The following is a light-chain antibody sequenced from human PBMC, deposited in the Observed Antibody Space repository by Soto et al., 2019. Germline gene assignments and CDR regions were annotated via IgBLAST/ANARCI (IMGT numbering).Light chain of an antibody. CDR2: AAS. V-gene: IGKV1-27*01. J-gene: IGKJ2*01. Sequence: DIQMTQCPSSLSASVGDRVTITCRASQGISNYLAWYQQKPGKVPKLLIYAASTLQSGVPSRFSGSGSGTDFTLTISSLQPEDVATYYCQKYNSAPPYTFGQGTKLEIK. CDR1: QGISNY. CDR3: QKYNSAPPYT.